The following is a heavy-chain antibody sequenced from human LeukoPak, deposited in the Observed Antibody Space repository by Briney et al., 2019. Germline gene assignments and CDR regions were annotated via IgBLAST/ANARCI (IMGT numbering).Heavy chain of an antibody. CDR1: GGSFSGYY. CDR2: INHSGST. CDR3: ARGRRTTQTKNNWFDP. V-gene: IGHV4-34*01. D-gene: IGHD1-14*01. Sequence: SETLSLTCAVYGGSFSGYYWSWIRQPPGKGLEWIGEINHSGSTNYNPSLKSRVTISVDTSKNQFSLKLSSVTAADTAVYYCARGRRTTQTKNNWFDPWGQGTLVTVSS. J-gene: IGHJ5*02.